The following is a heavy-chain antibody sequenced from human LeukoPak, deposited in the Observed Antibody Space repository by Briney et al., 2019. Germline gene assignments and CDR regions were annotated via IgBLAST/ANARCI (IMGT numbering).Heavy chain of an antibody. CDR3: ARVEVRGVAYYMDV. D-gene: IGHD3-10*01. J-gene: IGHJ6*03. V-gene: IGHV1-2*02. Sequence: ASVKVSCKASGYTFTGYYMHWVRQAPGQGLEWMGWINPNSGGTNYAQKFQGRVTMTRDTSISTAYMELSRLRSDDTAVYYCARVEVRGVAYYMDVWGKGTTVTVSS. CDR1: GYTFTGYY. CDR2: INPNSGGT.